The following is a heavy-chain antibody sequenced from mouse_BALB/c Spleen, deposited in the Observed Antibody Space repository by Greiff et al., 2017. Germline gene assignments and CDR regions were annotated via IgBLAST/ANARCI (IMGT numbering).Heavy chain of an antibody. Sequence: EVMLVESGGGLVQPGGSRKLSCAASGFTFSSFGMHWVRQAPEKGLEWVAYISSGSSTIYYADTVKGRFTISRDNPKNTLFLQMTSLRSEDTAMYYCASVQVSFAYWGQGTLVTVSA. J-gene: IGHJ3*01. CDR2: ISSGSSTI. CDR1: GFTFSSFG. CDR3: ASVQVSFAY. D-gene: IGHD6-2*01. V-gene: IGHV5-17*02.